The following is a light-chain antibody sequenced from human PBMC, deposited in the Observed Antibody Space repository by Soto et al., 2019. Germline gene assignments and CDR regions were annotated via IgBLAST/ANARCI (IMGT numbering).Light chain of an antibody. Sequence: EIVLTQSPGTLSLSPGERATLSCRASQSVSSSYLAWYQQKPGQAPRLLIYGASSRATGIPDRFSGSGSGTDFTLTISRLEPEDFAVYYCQQYGSLPRTFGQGTKVGIK. CDR2: GAS. J-gene: IGKJ1*01. V-gene: IGKV3-20*01. CDR3: QQYGSLPRT. CDR1: QSVSSSY.